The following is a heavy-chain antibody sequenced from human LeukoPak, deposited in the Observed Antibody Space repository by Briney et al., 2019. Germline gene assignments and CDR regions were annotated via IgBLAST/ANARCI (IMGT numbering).Heavy chain of an antibody. CDR3: ARVGGSYYGAFDI. CDR1: GGSISSYY. D-gene: IGHD1-26*01. CDR2: IYYSGSA. V-gene: IGHV4-59*01. Sequence: SETLSLTCTVSGGSISSYYWSWIRQPPGKGLEWIGYIYYSGSANYNPSLKSRVTISVDTSKNQFSLKLSSVTAADTAVYYCARVGGSYYGAFDIWGQGTMVTVSS. J-gene: IGHJ3*02.